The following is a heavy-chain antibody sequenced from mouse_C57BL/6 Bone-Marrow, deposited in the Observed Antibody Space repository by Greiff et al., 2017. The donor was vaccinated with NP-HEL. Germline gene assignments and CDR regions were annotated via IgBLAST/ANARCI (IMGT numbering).Heavy chain of an antibody. J-gene: IGHJ4*01. CDR2: IDPENGDT. D-gene: IGHD1-1*01. Sequence: VQLQQSGAELVRPGASVKLSCTASGFNIKDDYMHWVKQRPEQGLEWIGWIDPENGDTEYASKFQGKATITAETSSNTAYLQLSSLTSEDTAVYYCTTGLLYAMDYWGQGTSVTVSS. CDR1: GFNIKDDY. CDR3: TTGLLYAMDY. V-gene: IGHV14-4*01.